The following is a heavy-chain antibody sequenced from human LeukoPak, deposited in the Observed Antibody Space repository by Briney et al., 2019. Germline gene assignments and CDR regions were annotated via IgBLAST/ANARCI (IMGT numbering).Heavy chain of an antibody. J-gene: IGHJ5*02. CDR2: TYYRSKWYN. V-gene: IGHV6-1*01. D-gene: IGHD4-17*01. CDR1: VDSVSSNSAA. CDR3: ARGPPTTVFLNNWFDP. Sequence: SQTLSLTFAISVDSVSSNSAAWNWLRQSPSRGLEWLGRTYYRSKWYNDYAVSVKSRITIDPATSKNQFSLQLNSVTPEDTAVYYCARGPPTTVFLNNWFDPWGQGTLVTVSS.